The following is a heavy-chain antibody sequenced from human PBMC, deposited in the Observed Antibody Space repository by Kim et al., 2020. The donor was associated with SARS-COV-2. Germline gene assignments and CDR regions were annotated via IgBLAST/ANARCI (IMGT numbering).Heavy chain of an antibody. J-gene: IGHJ4*02. V-gene: IGHV2-5*02. Sequence: SGPTLVNPTQTLTLTCTFSGFSLSTSGVGVVWIRQPPGKALEWLALIYWDDDKRYSPSLKSRLTITKDTSKNQVVLTMTNMDPVDTATYYCAHRAHCSSTSCYLKFVYRGQGTLVTVSS. CDR1: GFSLSTSGVG. CDR2: IYWDDDK. D-gene: IGHD2-2*01. CDR3: AHRAHCSSTSCYLKFVY.